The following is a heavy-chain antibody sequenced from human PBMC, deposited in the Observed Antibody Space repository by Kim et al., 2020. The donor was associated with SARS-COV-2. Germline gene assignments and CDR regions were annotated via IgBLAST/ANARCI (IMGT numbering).Heavy chain of an antibody. CDR3: TTDLLYSSGWAYYYGMDV. J-gene: IGHJ6*02. D-gene: IGHD6-19*01. V-gene: IGHV3-15*01. CDR1: GFTFSNAW. CDR2: IKSKTDGGTT. Sequence: GGSLRLSCAASGFTFSNAWMSWVRQAPGKGLEWVGRIKSKTDGGTTDYAAPVKGRFTISRDDSKNTLYLQMNSLKTEDTAVYYCTTDLLYSSGWAYYYGMDVWAQGTTVPLSS.